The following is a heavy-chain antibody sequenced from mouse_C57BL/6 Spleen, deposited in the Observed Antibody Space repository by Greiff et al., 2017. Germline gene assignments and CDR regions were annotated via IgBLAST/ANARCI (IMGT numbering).Heavy chain of an antibody. CDR1: GFTFSDYG. Sequence: EVKVVESGGGLVKPGGSLKLSCAASGFTFSDYGMHWVRQAPEKGLEWVAYISSGSSTSYYADTVKGRFTISRDNAKNTLFLQMTSLRSEDTAMYYCATGVFPYYYAMDYWGQGTSVTVSS. V-gene: IGHV5-17*01. J-gene: IGHJ4*01. CDR3: ATGVFPYYYAMDY. CDR2: ISSGSSTS.